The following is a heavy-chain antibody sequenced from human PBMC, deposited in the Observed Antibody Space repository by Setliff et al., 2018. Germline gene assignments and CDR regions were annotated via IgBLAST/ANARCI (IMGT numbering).Heavy chain of an antibody. J-gene: IGHJ5*02. V-gene: IGHV4-38-2*01. CDR3: ARDPVKQLVNWFDP. CDR1: GYSISSDHY. CDR2: IYYSGST. D-gene: IGHD3-10*01. Sequence: SETLSLTCAVSGYSISSDHYWGWIRQPPGKGLEWIGSIYYSGSTYYNPSLKRRATISLDTSKNQFSLKLNSVTAADTAVYYCARDPVKQLVNWFDPWGQGTLVTVS.